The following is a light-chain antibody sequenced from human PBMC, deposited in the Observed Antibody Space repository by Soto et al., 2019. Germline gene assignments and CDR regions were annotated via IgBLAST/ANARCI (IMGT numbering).Light chain of an antibody. CDR1: QSVSGN. V-gene: IGKV3-15*01. CDR2: VAS. J-gene: IGKJ1*01. CDR3: QQYNVWLWT. Sequence: ETVMTQSPATLSVSPGDRATLSCRASQSVSGNVAWYQQIPGQAPRLLIYVASTRATGLPARFSGSGSGTDFALTISSLQSDDSAVYFCQQYNVWLWTFGQGTQVESK.